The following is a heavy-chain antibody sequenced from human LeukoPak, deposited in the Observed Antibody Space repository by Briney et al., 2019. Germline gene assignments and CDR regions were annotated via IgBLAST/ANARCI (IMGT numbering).Heavy chain of an antibody. CDR2: IKLDGSEE. CDR3: ARDQYDTWSRRGNFDS. Sequence: GRSLRLSCAASGFTFSSYGMHWVRQAPGKGLEWVANIKLDGSEENYVDSVKGRFTISRDNTKNSLYLQMNSLRAEDTAVFYCARDQYDTWSRRGNFDSWGQGTLVIVSS. CDR1: GFTFSSYG. V-gene: IGHV3-7*03. D-gene: IGHD3-3*01. J-gene: IGHJ4*02.